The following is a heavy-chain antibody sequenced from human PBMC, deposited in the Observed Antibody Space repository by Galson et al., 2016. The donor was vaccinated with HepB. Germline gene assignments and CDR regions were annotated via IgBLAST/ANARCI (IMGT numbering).Heavy chain of an antibody. CDR2: ISKSGTRT. Sequence: SLRLSCAASGFTFSDYSMTWVRQAPGKGLEWVSEISKSGTRTYYPDSVKGRFTVSRDNSKNTLFLRMNGLRAEDTAIYYCARGFDFWGQGITVTVSS. J-gene: IGHJ3*01. CDR1: GFTFSDYS. V-gene: IGHV3-23*01. CDR3: ARGFDF.